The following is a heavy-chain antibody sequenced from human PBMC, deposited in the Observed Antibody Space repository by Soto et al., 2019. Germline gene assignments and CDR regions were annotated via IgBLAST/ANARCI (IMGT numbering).Heavy chain of an antibody. D-gene: IGHD2-2*01. CDR2: IYPGDSDT. V-gene: IGHV5-51*01. J-gene: IGHJ6*02. CDR1: GYSFTSYW. CDR3: ARARVFSAAMLYYHYGMYV. Sequence: GESLKISCKGSGYSFTSYWIGWVRQMPGKGLEWMGIIYPGDSDTRYSPSFQGQVTISADKSISTAYLQWSSLKASDTAMYYCARARVFSAAMLYYHYGMYVWGQGSTVPVSS.